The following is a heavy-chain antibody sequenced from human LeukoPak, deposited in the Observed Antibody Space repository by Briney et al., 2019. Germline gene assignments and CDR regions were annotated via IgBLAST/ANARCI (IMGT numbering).Heavy chain of an antibody. CDR2: MNPNSGIT. V-gene: IGHV1-8*03. CDR1: GYSFTNYD. Sequence: ASVKVSCKASGYSFTNYDINWVRQATGQGLEWMGWMNPNSGITAYAQKFQGRVTITRNTPISTAYMELSSLTSEDTAVYYCARSDHNSWNAFDIWGQGTMVTVSS. J-gene: IGHJ3*02. CDR3: ARSDHNSWNAFDI. D-gene: IGHD1-26*01.